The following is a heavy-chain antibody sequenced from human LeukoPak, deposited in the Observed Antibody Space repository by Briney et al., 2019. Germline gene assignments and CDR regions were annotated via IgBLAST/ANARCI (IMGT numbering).Heavy chain of an antibody. CDR3: ASQKLLWFGELSYFDY. Sequence: SETLSLTCTVSGGSMNNYYWSWVRQSPEKGLEWIGYISYSGSTNSNPSLKSRVTLSLDTSKNQFSLKLTSVTAADTAVYYCASQKLLWFGELSYFDYWGQGTLVTVSS. CDR2: ISYSGST. V-gene: IGHV4-59*01. CDR1: GGSMNNYY. J-gene: IGHJ4*02. D-gene: IGHD3-10*01.